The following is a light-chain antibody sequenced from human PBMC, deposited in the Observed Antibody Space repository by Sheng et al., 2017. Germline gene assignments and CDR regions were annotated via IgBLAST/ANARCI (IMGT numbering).Light chain of an antibody. J-gene: IGKJ2*01. Sequence: DIQMTQSPSSLSASVGDGVTITCQASQDIGNDLSWFQQKPGKAPKLLIYGASNLETGVPSRFNGGASGTDFTFTITSLQHEDVATYYCQQYYSLPYTFGQGTKLEIK. CDR1: QDIGND. V-gene: IGKV1-33*01. CDR3: QQYYSLPYT. CDR2: GAS.